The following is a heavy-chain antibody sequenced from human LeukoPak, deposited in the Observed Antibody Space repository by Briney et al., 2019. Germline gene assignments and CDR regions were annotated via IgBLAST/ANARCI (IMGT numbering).Heavy chain of an antibody. Sequence: GGSLRLSCAASGFTFSSYGMNWVRQAPGKGLEWVSSISSSSSYIYYAESVKGRFTISRDNATNSLYLQMNSLRAEDTAVYYCARDKRFLVVAATGGWFDPWGQGTLVTVSS. J-gene: IGHJ5*02. D-gene: IGHD2-15*01. CDR1: GFTFSSYG. CDR2: ISSSSSYI. V-gene: IGHV3-21*01. CDR3: ARDKRFLVVAATGGWFDP.